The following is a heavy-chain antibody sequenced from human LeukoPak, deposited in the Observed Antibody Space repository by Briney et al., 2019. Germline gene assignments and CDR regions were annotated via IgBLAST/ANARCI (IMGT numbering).Heavy chain of an antibody. V-gene: IGHV3-48*01. Sequence: GGSLRLSCAASGFTFGGYSMNWIRQAPGKGLEWVSYISLTGSKIDYADSVKGRFTISRDNAKNSLNLQMNSLRAEDTAVYYCARTSSSWFDYWGQGTLVTVSS. CDR1: GFTFGGYS. J-gene: IGHJ4*02. CDR2: ISLTGSKI. D-gene: IGHD6-13*01. CDR3: ARTSSSWFDY.